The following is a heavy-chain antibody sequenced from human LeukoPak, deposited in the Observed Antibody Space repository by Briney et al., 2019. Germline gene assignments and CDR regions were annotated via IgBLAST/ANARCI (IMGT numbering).Heavy chain of an antibody. V-gene: IGHV4-59*10. CDR3: ASVYSSSWLEYFQH. CDR1: GGSFSGYY. CDR2: IYTSGST. D-gene: IGHD6-13*01. Sequence: SETLSLTCAVYGGSFSGYYWSWIRQPAGKGLEWIGRIYTSGSTNYNPPLKSRVTMSVDTSKNQFSLKLSSVTAADTAVYYCASVYSSSWLEYFQHWGQGTLVTVSS. J-gene: IGHJ1*01.